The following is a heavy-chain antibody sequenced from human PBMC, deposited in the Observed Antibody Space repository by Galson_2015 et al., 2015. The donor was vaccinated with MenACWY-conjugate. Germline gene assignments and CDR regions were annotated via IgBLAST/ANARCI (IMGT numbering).Heavy chain of an antibody. CDR1: GFTFSSYA. CDR2: ISYDGSNK. D-gene: IGHD1-26*01. CDR3: ARVKYSGSYYFDY. J-gene: IGHJ4*02. Sequence: SLRLSCAASGFTFSSYAMHWVRQAPGKGLEWVAGISYDGSNKYYADSVKGRFTISRDNSKNTLYLQMNSLRAEDTAVYYCARVKYSGSYYFDYWGQGTLATVSS. V-gene: IGHV3-30*04.